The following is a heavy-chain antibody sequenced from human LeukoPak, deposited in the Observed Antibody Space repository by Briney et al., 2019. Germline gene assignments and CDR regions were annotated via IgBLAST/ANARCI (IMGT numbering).Heavy chain of an antibody. D-gene: IGHD1-1*01. CDR2: INPSGGST. J-gene: IGHJ6*04. Sequence: ASVKVSCKASGYTFTSYYMHWERQAPGQGLEWMGIINPSGGSTSYAQQFQGRVTMTRDTSTSTVYMELSSLSSEDTAVYYCARELNWNVRDYYYGMDVWGKGTTVTVSS. CDR3: ARELNWNVRDYYYGMDV. CDR1: GYTFTSYY. V-gene: IGHV1-46*01.